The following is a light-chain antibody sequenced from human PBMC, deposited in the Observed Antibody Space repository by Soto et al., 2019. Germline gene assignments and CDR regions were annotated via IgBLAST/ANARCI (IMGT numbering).Light chain of an antibody. CDR1: QTISSY. CDR2: AAS. CDR3: QQSYSTLLT. Sequence: DIQMTQSPSSLSASVGDRVTITCRTSQTISSYLNWYQQKPGKAPKLLIYAASILQSGAPSRFSGSGSGTDFTLTISTLQPEDFATYYCQQSYSTLLTFGGGTKVEI. J-gene: IGKJ4*01. V-gene: IGKV1-39*01.